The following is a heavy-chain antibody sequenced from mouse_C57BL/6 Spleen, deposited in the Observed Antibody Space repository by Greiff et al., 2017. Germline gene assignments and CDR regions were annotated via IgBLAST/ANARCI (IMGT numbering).Heavy chain of an antibody. V-gene: IGHV1-80*01. D-gene: IGHD3-2*02. J-gene: IGHJ3*01. CDR1: GYAFSSYW. CDR3: AIGQLRLPSWFAY. Sequence: QVQLKESGAELVKPGASVKISCKASGYAFSSYWMNWVKQRPGKGLEWIGQIYPGDGDTNYNGKFKGKATLTADKSSSTAYMQLSSLTSEDSAVYCCAIGQLRLPSWFAYWGQGTLVTVSA. CDR2: IYPGDGDT.